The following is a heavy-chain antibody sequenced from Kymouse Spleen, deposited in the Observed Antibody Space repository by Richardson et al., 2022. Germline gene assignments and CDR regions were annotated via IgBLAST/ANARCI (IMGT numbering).Heavy chain of an antibody. Sequence: QVQLQQWGAGLLKPSETLSLTCAVYGGSFSGYYWSWIRQPPGKGLEWIGEINHSGSTNYNPSLKSRVTISVDTSKNQFSLKLSSVTAADTAVYYCASPYYYGSGSYYNSYYYYYGMDVWGQGTTVTVSS. D-gene: IGHD3-10*01. CDR3: ASPYYYGSGSYYNSYYYYYGMDV. CDR2: INHSGST. V-gene: IGHV4-34*01. CDR1: GGSFSGYY. J-gene: IGHJ6*02.